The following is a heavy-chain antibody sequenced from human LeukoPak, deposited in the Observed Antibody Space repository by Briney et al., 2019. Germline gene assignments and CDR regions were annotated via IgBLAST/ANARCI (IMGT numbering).Heavy chain of an antibody. CDR3: ARDLGSGYFDY. D-gene: IGHD6-19*01. CDR1: GGSISSSSYY. Sequence: SETLSLTCTVSGGSISSSSYYWGWIRQPPGKGLEWIGSIYYSGSTYYNPSLKSRVTISVDTSKNQFSLKLSSVTAADTAVYYCARDLGSGYFDYWGQGTLVTVSS. J-gene: IGHJ4*02. V-gene: IGHV4-39*07. CDR2: IYYSGST.